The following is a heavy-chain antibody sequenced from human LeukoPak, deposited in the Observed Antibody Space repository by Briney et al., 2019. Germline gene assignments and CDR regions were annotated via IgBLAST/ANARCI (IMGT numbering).Heavy chain of an antibody. J-gene: IGHJ4*02. D-gene: IGHD4-17*01. V-gene: IGHV4-34*01. CDR2: INHSGST. CDR1: GGSFSGYY. Sequence: PSETLSLTCAVYGGSFSGYYWSWIRQPPGKGLEWIGEINHSGSTNYNPSLKSRVTISVDTSKNQFSLKLSSVTAADTAVYYCARGLTTVTTFRSHPLPYWGQGTLVTVSS. CDR3: ARGLTTVTTFRSHPLPY.